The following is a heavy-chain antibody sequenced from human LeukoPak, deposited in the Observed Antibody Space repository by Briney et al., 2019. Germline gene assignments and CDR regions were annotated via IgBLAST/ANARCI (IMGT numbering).Heavy chain of an antibody. CDR3: ARGNYYDSSGYSGY. Sequence: GGSLRLSCAASGFTFSSYAMSWVRQAPGKGLEWVSAISGSGDSTYYGDSVKGRFTISRDNSKNTLYLQMNSLRAEDTAVYYCARGNYYDSSGYSGYWGQGTLVTVSS. J-gene: IGHJ4*02. V-gene: IGHV3-23*01. CDR2: ISGSGDST. CDR1: GFTFSSYA. D-gene: IGHD3-22*01.